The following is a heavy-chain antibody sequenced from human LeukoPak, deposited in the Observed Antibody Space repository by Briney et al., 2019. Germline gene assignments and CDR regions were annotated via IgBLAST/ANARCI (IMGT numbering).Heavy chain of an antibody. CDR2: ISWNSGSI. CDR1: GFTFDDYA. J-gene: IGHJ2*01. Sequence: PGGSLRLSCAASGFTFDDYAMHWVRQAPGKGLEWVSGISWNSGSIGYADSVKGRFTISRDNAKNSLYLQMNSLRAEDTALYYCAKDVYGSGNYVGYFDLWGRGTLVTVSS. D-gene: IGHD3-10*01. CDR3: AKDVYGSGNYVGYFDL. V-gene: IGHV3-9*01.